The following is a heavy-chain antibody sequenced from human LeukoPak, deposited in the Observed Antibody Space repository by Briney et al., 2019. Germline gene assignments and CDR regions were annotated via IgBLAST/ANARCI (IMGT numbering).Heavy chain of an antibody. D-gene: IGHD3-10*01. CDR1: GYTFTGYY. Sequence: ASVKVSCKASGYTFTGYYMHWVRQAPGQGLEWMGWINPNSGGTNYAQKFQGRVTMTRDTSISTAYMELSRLRSDDTAVYYCARDYYGSGSYYLFDYWGQGTLVTVSS. CDR3: ARDYYGSGSYYLFDY. J-gene: IGHJ4*02. V-gene: IGHV1-2*02. CDR2: INPNSGGT.